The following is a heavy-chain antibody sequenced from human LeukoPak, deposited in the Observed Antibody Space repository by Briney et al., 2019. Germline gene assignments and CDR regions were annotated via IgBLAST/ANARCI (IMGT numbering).Heavy chain of an antibody. J-gene: IGHJ4*02. D-gene: IGHD3-10*01. CDR2: INPSSGGT. CDR3: AREFGEGDK. CDR1: GYTFSDYY. Sequence: ASVKVSCKASGYTFSDYYLHWVRQAPGQGLEWMGWINPSSGGTNYAQKFRGRVTMTRDTSITTVYLELSSLRADDTAVYYCAREFGEGDKWGQGTLVTVSS. V-gene: IGHV1-2*02.